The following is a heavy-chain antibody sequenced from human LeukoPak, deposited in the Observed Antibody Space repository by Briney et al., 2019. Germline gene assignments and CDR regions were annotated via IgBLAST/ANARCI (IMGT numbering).Heavy chain of an antibody. J-gene: IGHJ4*02. CDR3: AKIYGHGGFDY. CDR1: GFTFRNYW. V-gene: IGHV3-23*01. D-gene: IGHD4-17*01. CDR2: ISGSGGST. Sequence: GSLRLSCAASGFTFRNYWMSWVRQAPGTGLEWVSAISGSGGSTYYADSVKGRFTISRDNSKNTLYLQMNSLRAEDTAVYYCAKIYGHGGFDYWGQGTLVTVSS.